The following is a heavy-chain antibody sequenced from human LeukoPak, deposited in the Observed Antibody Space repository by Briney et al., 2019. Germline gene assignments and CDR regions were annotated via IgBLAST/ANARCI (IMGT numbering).Heavy chain of an antibody. CDR3: ARASAVAGPDAFDI. Sequence: PGGSLRLSCAASGFTFSSYAMHWVRQAPGKGLEWVAVISYDGSNKYYADSVKGRFTISRDNSRNTLYLQMNSLRAEDTAVYYCARASAVAGPDAFDIWGQGTMVTVSS. D-gene: IGHD6-19*01. J-gene: IGHJ3*02. CDR2: ISYDGSNK. CDR1: GFTFSSYA. V-gene: IGHV3-30-3*01.